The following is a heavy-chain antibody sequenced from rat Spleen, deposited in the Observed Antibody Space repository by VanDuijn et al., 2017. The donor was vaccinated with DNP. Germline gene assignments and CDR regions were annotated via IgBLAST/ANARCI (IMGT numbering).Heavy chain of an antibody. Sequence: EVQLVESGGGLVQPGRSLKLSCTASGFTFSDYNMAWVRQAPRRGLEWVATIFYDGSTTYYRDSVKGQFTISRDNSKSTLYLQMGSLRSEDTATYYCAKGDYWGQGVMVTVSS. J-gene: IGHJ2*01. V-gene: IGHV5S10*01. CDR3: AKGDY. CDR2: IFYDGSTT. CDR1: GFTFSDYN.